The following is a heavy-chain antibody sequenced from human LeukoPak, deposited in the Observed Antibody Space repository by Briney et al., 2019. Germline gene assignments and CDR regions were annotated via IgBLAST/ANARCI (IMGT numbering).Heavy chain of an antibody. J-gene: IGHJ4*02. D-gene: IGHD6-19*01. CDR1: GFTFSNAW. CDR3: TTEMSSGWYGFDY. V-gene: IGHV3-15*07. CDR2: IKSKTDGGTT. Sequence: GGSLRLSCAASGFTFSNAWMNWVRQAPGKGLEWVGRIKSKTDGGTTDYAAPVKGRFTISRDDSKNTLYLQMNSLKTEDTAVYYCTTEMSSGWYGFDYWGRGTLVTVSS.